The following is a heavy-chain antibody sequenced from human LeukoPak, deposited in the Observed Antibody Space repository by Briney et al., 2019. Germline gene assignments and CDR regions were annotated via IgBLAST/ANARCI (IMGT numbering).Heavy chain of an antibody. CDR2: ISSSSSII. Sequence: GGSLRLSCAASGFTFSTYTMNWVRQAPGKGREGVSYISSSSSIIYYADSVKGRFTISRDNAKNSLYLQMNSLRAEDTAMYYCARGPYGDYVDAFDIWGQGTMVTVSS. J-gene: IGHJ3*02. CDR3: ARGPYGDYVDAFDI. D-gene: IGHD4-17*01. V-gene: IGHV3-48*01. CDR1: GFTFSTYT.